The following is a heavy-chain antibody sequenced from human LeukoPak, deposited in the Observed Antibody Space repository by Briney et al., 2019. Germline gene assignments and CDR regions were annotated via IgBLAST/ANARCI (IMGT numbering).Heavy chain of an antibody. CDR3: ARDLVPKYSSGWLALGY. D-gene: IGHD6-19*01. Sequence: GASVKVSCKASGYTFTSYGISWVRQAPGQGLEWMGWISAYNGNTNYAQKLQGRVTMTTDTSTSTAYMELRSLRSDDTAVYYCARDLVPKYSSGWLALGYWGQGTLVTVSS. CDR2: ISAYNGNT. CDR1: GYTFTSYG. V-gene: IGHV1-18*04. J-gene: IGHJ4*02.